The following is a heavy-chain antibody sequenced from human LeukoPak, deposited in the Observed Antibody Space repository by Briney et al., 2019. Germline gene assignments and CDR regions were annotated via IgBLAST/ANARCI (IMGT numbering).Heavy chain of an antibody. CDR3: ARGRLVVPAARFPFDY. CDR1: GYTFTSYD. Sequence: SVKVSCKASGYTFTSYDINWVRQATGQGLEWMGWMNPNSGNTGYAQKFQGRVTMTRNTSISTAYMELSSLRSEDTAVYYCARGRLVVPAARFPFDYWGQGTLVTVSS. V-gene: IGHV1-8*01. CDR2: MNPNSGNT. D-gene: IGHD2-2*01. J-gene: IGHJ4*02.